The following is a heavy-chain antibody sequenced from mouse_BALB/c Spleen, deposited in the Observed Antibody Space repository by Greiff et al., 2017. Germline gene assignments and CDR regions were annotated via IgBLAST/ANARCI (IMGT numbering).Heavy chain of an antibody. V-gene: IGHV1-14*01. CDR3: AREGLYRYEYYAMDY. CDR2: INPYNDGT. D-gene: IGHD2-14*01. Sequence: VQLQQSGPELVKPGASVKMSCKASGYTFTSYVMHWVKQKPGQGLEWIGYINPYNDGTKYNEKFKGKATLTSDKSSSTAYMELSSLTSEDSAVYYCAREGLYRYEYYAMDYWGQGTSVTVSS. CDR1: GYTFTSYV. J-gene: IGHJ4*01.